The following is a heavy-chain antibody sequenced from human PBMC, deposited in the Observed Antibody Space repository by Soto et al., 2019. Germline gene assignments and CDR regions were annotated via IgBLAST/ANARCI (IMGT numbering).Heavy chain of an antibody. D-gene: IGHD1-26*01. CDR1: GFSLSTYGVG. CDR2: IYWDDDK. Sequence: SGPTLVNPTQTLTLTCTFSGFSLSTYGVGVGWIRQPPGKALEWLALIYWDDDKRYSPSLKSSLTITKDTSKNQVVLTVTNMDPVDTGTYYCAHGSGSWGEYGMDVWGKGTTVTVAS. V-gene: IGHV2-5*02. CDR3: AHGSGSWGEYGMDV. J-gene: IGHJ6*04.